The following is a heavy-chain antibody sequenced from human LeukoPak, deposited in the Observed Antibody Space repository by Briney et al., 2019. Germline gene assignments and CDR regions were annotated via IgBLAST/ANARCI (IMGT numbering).Heavy chain of an antibody. D-gene: IGHD6-19*01. CDR1: GFTFSSYG. J-gene: IGHJ6*04. CDR2: ISYDGSNK. Sequence: GGSLRLSCAASGFTFSSYGMHWVRQAPGKGLEWVAVISYDGSNKYYADSVKGRFTISRVNSKNTLYLQMNSLRAEDTAVYYCARDKVAVAGYYYYGMDVWGKGTTVTVSS. V-gene: IGHV3-30*03. CDR3: ARDKVAVAGYYYYGMDV.